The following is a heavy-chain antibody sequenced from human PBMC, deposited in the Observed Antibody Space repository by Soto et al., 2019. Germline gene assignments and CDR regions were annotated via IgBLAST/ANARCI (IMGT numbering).Heavy chain of an antibody. CDR1: VFPFSSYS. V-gene: IGHV3-48*01. Sequence: PGGSLTLSCAASVFPFSSYSMNWVRQAPGKGLEWVSYISSSSSTIYYADSVKGRFTISRDNAKNSLYLQMNSLRAEDTAVYYCARLPVRGVIMGAYYMDVWGKGTTVTVSS. CDR2: ISSSSSTI. D-gene: IGHD3-10*01. CDR3: ARLPVRGVIMGAYYMDV. J-gene: IGHJ6*03.